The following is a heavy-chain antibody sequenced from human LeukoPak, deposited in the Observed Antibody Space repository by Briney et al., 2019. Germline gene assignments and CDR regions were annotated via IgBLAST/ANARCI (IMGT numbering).Heavy chain of an antibody. J-gene: IGHJ6*02. CDR2: ISDSGTTI. CDR1: GFTFSDYY. D-gene: IGHD6-19*01. CDR3: TRRTGIAVAGKGMDV. V-gene: IGHV3-11*01. Sequence: GGSLRLSCAASGFTFSDYYMSWIRQAPGKGLEWISYISDSGTTIYYADSVKGRFTISRDNAKNSLYLQMNSLRAEDTAVYYCTRRTGIAVAGKGMDVWGQGTTVTVSS.